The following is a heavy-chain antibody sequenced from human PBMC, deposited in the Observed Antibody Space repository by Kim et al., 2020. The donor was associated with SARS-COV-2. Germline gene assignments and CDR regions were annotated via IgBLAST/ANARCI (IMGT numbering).Heavy chain of an antibody. CDR2: ISYDGSNK. D-gene: IGHD1-26*01. Sequence: GGSLRLSCAASGFTFSSYGMHWVRQAPGKGLEWVAVISYDGSNKYYADSVKGRFTISRDNSKNTLYLQMNSLRAEDTAVYYCAKDPGLEYSGSYMPNAFDIWGQGTMVTVSS. V-gene: IGHV3-30*18. J-gene: IGHJ3*02. CDR1: GFTFSSYG. CDR3: AKDPGLEYSGSYMPNAFDI.